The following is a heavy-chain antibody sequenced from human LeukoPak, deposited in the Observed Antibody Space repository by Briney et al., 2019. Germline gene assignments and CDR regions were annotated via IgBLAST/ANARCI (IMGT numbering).Heavy chain of an antibody. D-gene: IGHD1-7*01. CDR3: ARDHSNWNYAPDF. J-gene: IGHJ4*02. CDR1: GYTFTRYG. Sequence: ASVKVSCNASGYTFTRYGISWLRQAPGQGLQWLGWISASNGNTNYAQKFRDRVTMRTDTSTGTAYLNVRSLTADDTAVYYCARDHSNWNYAPDFWGQGTLVIVSS. CDR2: ISASNGNT. V-gene: IGHV1-18*01.